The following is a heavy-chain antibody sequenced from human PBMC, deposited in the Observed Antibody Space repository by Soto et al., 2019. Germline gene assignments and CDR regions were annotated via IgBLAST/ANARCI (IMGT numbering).Heavy chain of an antibody. CDR2: INHSGST. V-gene: IGHV4-34*01. J-gene: IGHJ4*02. CDR3: ARDKITGLIDY. D-gene: IGHD2-8*02. Sequence: SETLSLTCAVYGGSFSGYYWTWIRQPPGTGLEWIGEINHSGSTNYNPSLKSRVTISVDTSKNQFSLKLTSVTAADPAVYYCARDKITGLIDYWGQGALVTV. CDR1: GGSFSGYY.